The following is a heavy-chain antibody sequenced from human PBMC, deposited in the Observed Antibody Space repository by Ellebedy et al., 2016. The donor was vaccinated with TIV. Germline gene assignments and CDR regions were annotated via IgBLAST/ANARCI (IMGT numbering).Heavy chain of an antibody. CDR3: ATDGSYGDYRSPTHAFVM. J-gene: IGHJ3*02. CDR2: INQDGSDK. D-gene: IGHD4-17*01. Sequence: GGSLRLSCGASGFSFCSYWMTWVRQAPGKGLEWVANINQDGSDKYYVDSVKGRFTIARDNAKNSLYLQMSSLRVEDTAVYYCATDGSYGDYRSPTHAFVMWGQGTMVAVSS. CDR1: GFSFCSYW. V-gene: IGHV3-7*01.